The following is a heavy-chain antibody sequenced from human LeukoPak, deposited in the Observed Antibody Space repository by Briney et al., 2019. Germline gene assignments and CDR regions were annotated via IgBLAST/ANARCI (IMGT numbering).Heavy chain of an antibody. V-gene: IGHV3-7*01. D-gene: IGHD2-15*01. CDR2: INEDGSEK. CDR1: GFTFSTSW. J-gene: IGHJ4*02. Sequence: GRSLRLSCAASGFTFSTSWMTWVRQAPGKGPEWVANINEDGSEKYHVDSVKGRFTIYRDNTQDFLSLQMNSLRVEDTAIYYCARGRGSPDYWGRGILVTVSS. CDR3: ARGRGSPDY.